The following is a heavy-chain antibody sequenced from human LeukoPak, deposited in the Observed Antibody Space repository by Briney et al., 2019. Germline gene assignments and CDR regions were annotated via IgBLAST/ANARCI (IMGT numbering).Heavy chain of an antibody. D-gene: IGHD3-22*01. J-gene: IGHJ4*02. CDR3: AIFVGYYYDSSGYFDY. Sequence: ASVKVSCKASGGTFSSYAISWVRQAPGQGLEWMGWISAYNGNTNYAQKLQGRVTMTTDTSTSTAYMELSSLRSEDTAVYYCAIFVGYYYDSSGYFDYWGQGTLVTVSS. V-gene: IGHV1-18*01. CDR2: ISAYNGNT. CDR1: GGTFSSYA.